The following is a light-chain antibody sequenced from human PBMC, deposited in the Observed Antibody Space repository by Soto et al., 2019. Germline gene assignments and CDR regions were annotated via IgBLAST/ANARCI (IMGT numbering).Light chain of an antibody. Sequence: QLVLTQSPSASASLGAPVKLTCTLSSGHGNYVIAWHQQQPEKGPRYLMKVKSDGSHSKGDGIPDRFSGSSSGAERYLAISSLQSEDEADYYCQTWDTGIVVFGGGTKLTVL. J-gene: IGLJ2*01. CDR1: SGHGNYV. CDR3: QTWDTGIVV. CDR2: VKSDGSH. V-gene: IGLV4-69*01.